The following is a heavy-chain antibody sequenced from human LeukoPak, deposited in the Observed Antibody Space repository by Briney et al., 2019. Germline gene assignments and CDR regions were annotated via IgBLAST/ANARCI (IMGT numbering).Heavy chain of an antibody. J-gene: IGHJ4*02. D-gene: IGHD1-26*01. V-gene: IGHV3-33*01. CDR1: GFTFSSYG. Sequence: PGGSLRLSCAASGFTFSSYGMHWVRQAPGKGLERVAVIWYDGSNKYYADSVKGRFTISRDNSKNTLYLQMNSLRAEDTAVYYCARDFIERYSGSYYGRFDYWGQGTLVTVSS. CDR3: ARDFIERYSGSYYGRFDY. CDR2: IWYDGSNK.